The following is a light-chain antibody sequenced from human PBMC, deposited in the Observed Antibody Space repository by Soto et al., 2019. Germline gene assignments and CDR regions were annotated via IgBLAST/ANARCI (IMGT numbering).Light chain of an antibody. V-gene: IGLV1-40*01. CDR2: GNS. CDR1: SSNIGAGYD. CDR3: QSYDSSLSEVV. J-gene: IGLJ2*01. Sequence: QSVLTQPPSVSGAPGQRVTISCTGSSSNIGAGYDVHWYQQLPGTAPKLLSYGNSNRPSGVPDRISGSKSGTSASLAITGLQAEDEADYYCQSYDSSLSEVVFGGGTQLTVL.